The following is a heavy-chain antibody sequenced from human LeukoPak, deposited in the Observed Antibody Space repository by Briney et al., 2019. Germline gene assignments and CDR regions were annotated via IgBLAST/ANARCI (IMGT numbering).Heavy chain of an antibody. CDR3: AGYSGSPRYFDY. CDR2: IIHSGST. V-gene: IGHV4-34*12. Sequence: SETLSLTCAVYGGSFSGYYWSWIRQTPGKGLEWIGEIIHSGSTNYSPSLKSRVTISLDAAKSQFTLRLTSVTAADTAVYYCAGYSGSPRYFDYWGQGTLVTVSS. CDR1: GGSFSGYY. D-gene: IGHD6-6*01. J-gene: IGHJ4*02.